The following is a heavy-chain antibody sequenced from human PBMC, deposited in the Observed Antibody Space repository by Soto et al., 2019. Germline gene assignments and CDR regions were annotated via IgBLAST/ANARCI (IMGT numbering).Heavy chain of an antibody. CDR1: GGTFSSYA. Sequence: SVKVSCKASGGTFSSYAISWVRQAPGQGLEWMGGIIPIFGTANYAQKFQGRVTITADESTSTAYMELSSLRSEDTAVYYCARDRKGSRKMATKYYYYGMDVWGQGTTVTVSS. D-gene: IGHD5-12*01. CDR2: IIPIFGTA. J-gene: IGHJ6*02. CDR3: ARDRKGSRKMATKYYYYGMDV. V-gene: IGHV1-69*13.